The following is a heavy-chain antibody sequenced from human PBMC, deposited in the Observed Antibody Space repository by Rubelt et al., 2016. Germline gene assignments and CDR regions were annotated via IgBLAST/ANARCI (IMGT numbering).Heavy chain of an antibody. J-gene: IGHJ3*02. CDR3: ARVVSI. V-gene: IGHV3-11*05. CDR1: GFSFSDHY. CDR2: TRARGRYT. Sequence: QVQLVESGGGVVQPGRSLRLSCAASGFSFSDHYIDWVRQAPGKGLEWVAYTRARGRYTNHADPVKGRVTRYRDNAKDSRDPQMNSLRAEDTAVDDCARVVSIWGQGTMVSVSS. D-gene: IGHD6-6*01.